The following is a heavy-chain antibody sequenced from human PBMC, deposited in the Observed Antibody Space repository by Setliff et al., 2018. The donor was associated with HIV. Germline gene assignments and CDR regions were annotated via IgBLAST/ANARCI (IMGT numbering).Heavy chain of an antibody. V-gene: IGHV1-46*04. CDR1: GYTFTSYY. D-gene: IGHD3-9*01. CDR3: ARGSHRSIDSLTAHYGY. J-gene: IGHJ4*02. Sequence: ASVKVSCKASGYTFTSYYIHWVRQAPGQGLEWMGIINASGGSTTYAQKLQGRVTMTRDTSTSTVYMELRSLRSEDTAVYYCARGSHRSIDSLTAHYGYWGQGTLVTVSS. CDR2: INASGGST.